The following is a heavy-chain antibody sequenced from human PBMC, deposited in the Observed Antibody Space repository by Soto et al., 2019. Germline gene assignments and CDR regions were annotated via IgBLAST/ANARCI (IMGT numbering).Heavy chain of an antibody. CDR3: AHRPLGDFGERTFDF. D-gene: IGHD3-10*01. V-gene: IGHV2-5*02. CDR2: IYWDDDK. J-gene: IGHJ4*02. CDR1: GFSLSTSGVG. Sequence: QITLKESGPTLVKPTQTLTLTCTFSGFSLSTSGVGVGWIRQPPGKALEWLALIYWDDDKRYSPSLKSRLTLHKDTSKNQVVLTMTNMDPVDTATYYCAHRPLGDFGERTFDFWGQGTLVTVSS.